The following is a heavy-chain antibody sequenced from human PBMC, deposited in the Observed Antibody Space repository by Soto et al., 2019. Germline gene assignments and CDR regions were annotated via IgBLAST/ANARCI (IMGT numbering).Heavy chain of an antibody. CDR2: ISGSGGTT. Sequence: EVQLLESGGSLVQPGGSLRLSCAASGFTFSNYAIAWVRQAPGKGLEWVSGISGSGGTTYYADSVKGRFTISRDNSKDTLHLQMNSLRAEDTAVYYCAKTPRQWLVYFDYWGQGALVTVSS. CDR3: AKTPRQWLVYFDY. V-gene: IGHV3-23*01. D-gene: IGHD6-19*01. J-gene: IGHJ4*02. CDR1: GFTFSNYA.